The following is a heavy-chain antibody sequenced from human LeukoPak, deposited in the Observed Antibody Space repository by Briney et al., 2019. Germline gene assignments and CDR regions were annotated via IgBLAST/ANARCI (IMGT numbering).Heavy chain of an antibody. CDR2: ISYDGSNK. D-gene: IGHD2-8*01. J-gene: IGHJ4*02. Sequence: GGSLRLSCAASGFTFSSYGVHWVRQAPGKGLEWVAVISYDGSNKYYADSVKGRFTISRDNSRNTLYLQMNSLRAEDTAVYYCARGPQDMVYAILGYWGQGTLVTVSS. V-gene: IGHV3-30*03. CDR1: GFTFSSYG. CDR3: ARGPQDMVYAILGY.